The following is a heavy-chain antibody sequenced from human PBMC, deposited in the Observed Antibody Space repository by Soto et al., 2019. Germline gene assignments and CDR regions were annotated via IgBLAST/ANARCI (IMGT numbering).Heavy chain of an antibody. J-gene: IGHJ6*02. V-gene: IGHV3-30*18. CDR3: AKDRESGPFGYYYYGMDV. CDR2: ISYDGSNK. CDR1: GFTFSSYG. Sequence: GGSLRLSCAASGFTFSSYGMHWVRQAPGKGLEWVAVISYDGSNKYYADSVKGRFTISRDNSKNTLYLQMNSLRAEDTAVYYCAKDRESGPFGYYYYGMDVWGQGTTVTVSS. D-gene: IGHD3-16*01.